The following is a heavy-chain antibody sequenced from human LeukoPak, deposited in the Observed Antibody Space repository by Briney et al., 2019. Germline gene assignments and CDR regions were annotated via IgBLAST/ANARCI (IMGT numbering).Heavy chain of an antibody. D-gene: IGHD6-6*01. CDR1: GDSVSGYY. CDR3: ALEASSDPYYFDY. Sequence: PSETLSLTCIVSGDSVSGYYCSWIRQPPGRALEWIGYIYYTGSTNYNPSLKSRVTISADTSNNQFSLKLSSVTAADAAMYYCALEASSDPYYFDYWGQGTLVTVSS. V-gene: IGHV4-59*02. J-gene: IGHJ4*02. CDR2: IYYTGST.